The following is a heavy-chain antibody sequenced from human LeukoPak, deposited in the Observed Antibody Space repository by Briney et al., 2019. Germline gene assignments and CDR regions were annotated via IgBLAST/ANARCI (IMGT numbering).Heavy chain of an antibody. CDR2: IYPGDSET. J-gene: IGHJ3*02. Sequence: GESLKISCKGSGYSFSNYWIGWVRQLPGKGLEWMGIIYPGDSETKYSPSFQGQVTISADKSISTAYLQWSSLKASDTAIYYCARTPFASFDIWGQGTMVTVSS. CDR1: GYSFSNYW. D-gene: IGHD2-15*01. V-gene: IGHV5-51*01. CDR3: ARTPFASFDI.